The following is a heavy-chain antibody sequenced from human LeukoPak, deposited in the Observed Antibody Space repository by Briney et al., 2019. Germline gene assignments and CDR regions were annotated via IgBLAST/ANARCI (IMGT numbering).Heavy chain of an antibody. CDR1: GFTFSNYW. CDR2: IKHDGSEK. V-gene: IGHV3-7*01. J-gene: IGHJ4*02. CDR3: ARLGTAEGTLEDY. Sequence: LGGPLRLSCAASGFTFSNYWMSWVRQPPGKGLEWVANIKHDGSEKYCVDSVEGRFTISRDNAKNSLHLQMNSLRAEDTAVYYCARLGTAEGTLEDYWGQGTLVTVSS. D-gene: IGHD6-13*01.